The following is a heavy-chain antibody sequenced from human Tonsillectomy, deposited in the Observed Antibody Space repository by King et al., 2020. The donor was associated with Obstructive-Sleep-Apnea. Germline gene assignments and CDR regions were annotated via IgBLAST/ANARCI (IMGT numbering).Heavy chain of an antibody. Sequence: VQLQESGPGLVKPSETLSLTCTVSGGSISNYYWSWIRQPPGKGLEWIGYIYSSGSTNYNPSLKSRVTISVDTSRNQFSLKLSSVTAADTAVYYCATWQGVPNWFDPWGQGTLVTVSS. CDR1: GGSISNYY. CDR3: ATWQGVPNWFDP. CDR2: IYSSGST. J-gene: IGHJ5*02. V-gene: IGHV4-59*01. D-gene: IGHD3-16*01.